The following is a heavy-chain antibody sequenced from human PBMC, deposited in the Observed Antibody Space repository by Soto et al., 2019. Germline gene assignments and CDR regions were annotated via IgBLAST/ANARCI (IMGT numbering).Heavy chain of an antibody. V-gene: IGHV3-74*03. D-gene: IGHD3-16*01. CDR1: GFSLSPYW. CDR2: LSSDGFGA. Sequence: DLEESGGGLVQPGGYLRLSCAASGFSLSPYWMHWVRQVPGRGLEWVARLSSDGFGAAYADSVKGRFFISRDIARNTLSLQMNSLRADDTAVYYCARDLGGPDYWGRGTSVTVSS. CDR3: ARDLGGPDY. J-gene: IGHJ4*02.